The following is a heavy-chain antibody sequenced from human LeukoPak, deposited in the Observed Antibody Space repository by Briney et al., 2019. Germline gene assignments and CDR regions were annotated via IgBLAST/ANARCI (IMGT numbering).Heavy chain of an antibody. J-gene: IGHJ3*02. CDR2: IIPILGIA. CDR1: GGTFSSYA. V-gene: IGHV1-69*04. D-gene: IGHD4-17*01. Sequence: ASVKVSCKASGGTFSSYAISWVRQAPGQGLEWMGRIIPILGIANYAQKFQGRVTITADKSTSTAYMELSSLRSEDTAVYYCARAARGALGAFDIWGQGTMVTVSS. CDR3: ARAARGALGAFDI.